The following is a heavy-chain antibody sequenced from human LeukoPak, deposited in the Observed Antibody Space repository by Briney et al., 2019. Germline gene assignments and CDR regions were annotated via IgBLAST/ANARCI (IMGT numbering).Heavy chain of an antibody. CDR3: AKLYSSGRYYFDY. D-gene: IGHD6-19*01. CDR2: ISGNGVDT. J-gene: IGHJ4*02. Sequence: GGSLRLSCATSGFPFNYYAMSWVRQAAGKGLEWVSTISGNGVDTYYTDSVQGRFTISRDNPKNTLYLQMNSLRVEDTAVYYCAKLYSSGRYYFDYWGQGTLVTVSS. V-gene: IGHV3-23*01. CDR1: GFPFNYYA.